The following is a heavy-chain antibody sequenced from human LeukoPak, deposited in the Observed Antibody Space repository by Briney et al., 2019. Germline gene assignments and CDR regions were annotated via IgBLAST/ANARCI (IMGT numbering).Heavy chain of an antibody. Sequence: GGSLRLSCAASGFTFSSYAMHWVRQAPGKGLEWVAVISYDGSNKYYADSVKGRFTISRDNSKNTLYLQMNSLRAEDTAVYYCARVRDVVVVAATDLDYWGQGTLVTVSS. CDR2: ISYDGSNK. CDR1: GFTFSSYA. D-gene: IGHD2-15*01. V-gene: IGHV3-30-3*01. J-gene: IGHJ4*02. CDR3: ARVRDVVVVAATDLDY.